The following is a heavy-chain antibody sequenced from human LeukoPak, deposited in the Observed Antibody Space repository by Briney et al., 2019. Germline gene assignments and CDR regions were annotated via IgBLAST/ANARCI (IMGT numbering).Heavy chain of an antibody. CDR3: ARAYDFWSGSRWYFDL. CDR2: IDPNSGGT. D-gene: IGHD3-3*01. CDR1: GYTFSDYY. Sequence: ASVKVSCKASGYTFSDYYMHWVRQAPGQGLEWMGWIDPNSGGTYYALKFQGRVTMTRDTSISTVYMEVSSLRSEDTAVYYCARAYDFWSGSRWYFDLWGRGTLVTVSS. J-gene: IGHJ2*01. V-gene: IGHV1-2*02.